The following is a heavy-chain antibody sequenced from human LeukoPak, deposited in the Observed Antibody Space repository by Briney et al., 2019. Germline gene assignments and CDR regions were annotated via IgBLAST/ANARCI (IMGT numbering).Heavy chain of an antibody. Sequence: SVKVSCKASGGTFSSYAISWVRQAPGQGLEWMGGIIPIFGTADYAQKFQGRVTITADESTSTAYMELNSLRSEDTAVYYCAGDPSMIRGENTPYFDYWGQGTLVTVSS. D-gene: IGHD3-10*01. CDR3: AGDPSMIRGENTPYFDY. V-gene: IGHV1-69*13. CDR2: IIPIFGTA. CDR1: GGTFSSYA. J-gene: IGHJ4*02.